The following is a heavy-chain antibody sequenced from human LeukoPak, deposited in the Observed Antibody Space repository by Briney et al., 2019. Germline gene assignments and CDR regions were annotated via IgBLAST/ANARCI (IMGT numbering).Heavy chain of an antibody. CDR1: GFTFSSYA. CDR3: AKIPLVGATTSLDC. Sequence: GGSLRLSCAASGFTFSSYAMSWVRQAPGKGLEWVSGISGSGGTTYYADSVKGRFTISRDNSKNTLYLQMNSLRAEDTAVYYCAKIPLVGATTSLDCRGQGTLVTVSS. D-gene: IGHD1-26*01. V-gene: IGHV3-23*01. J-gene: IGHJ4*02. CDR2: ISGSGGTT.